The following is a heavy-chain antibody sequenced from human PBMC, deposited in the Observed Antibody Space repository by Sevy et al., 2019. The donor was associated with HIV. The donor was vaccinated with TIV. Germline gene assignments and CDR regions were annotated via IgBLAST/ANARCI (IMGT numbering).Heavy chain of an antibody. V-gene: IGHV3-21*01. CDR1: GFTFSSYS. J-gene: IGHJ3*02. Sequence: GGYLRLSCAASGFTFSSYSMNWVRQAPGKGLEWVSFISGLSNYIYYADSVKGRFTISRDNAKNSAYLQMNSLRAEDTALYYCARDPLSTLFDASDIWGQGTMVTVSS. CDR2: ISGLSNYI. CDR3: ARDPLSTLFDASDI. D-gene: IGHD2-15*01.